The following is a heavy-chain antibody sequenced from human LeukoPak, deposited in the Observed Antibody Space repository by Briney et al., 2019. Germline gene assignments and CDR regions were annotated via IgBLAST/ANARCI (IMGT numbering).Heavy chain of an antibody. CDR1: GFTFSSYA. Sequence: GGSLRLSCAASGFTFSSYAMSWVRQAPGRGLEWVSGLHSGGDAYYADSVKGRFTISRDNSMNTLHLHMNSLRVEDTAIYFCARDLFNWGQGTLVTVSS. D-gene: IGHD3-10*02. J-gene: IGHJ4*01. CDR2: LHSGGDA. CDR3: ARDLFN. V-gene: IGHV3-66*01.